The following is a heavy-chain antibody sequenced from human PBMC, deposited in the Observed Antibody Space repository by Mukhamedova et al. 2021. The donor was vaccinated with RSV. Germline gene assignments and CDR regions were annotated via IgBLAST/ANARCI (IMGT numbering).Heavy chain of an antibody. J-gene: IGHJ6*02. CDR2: ISYDGSNK. Sequence: EYMGVISYDGSNKYYADSVKGRFTISRDNSKNTLYLQMNSLRAEDTAVYYCARAGYSGRYYYYVMDVWGQGTPVTVSS. V-gene: IGHV3-30*01. CDR3: ARAGYSGRYYYYVMDV. D-gene: IGHD5-12*01.